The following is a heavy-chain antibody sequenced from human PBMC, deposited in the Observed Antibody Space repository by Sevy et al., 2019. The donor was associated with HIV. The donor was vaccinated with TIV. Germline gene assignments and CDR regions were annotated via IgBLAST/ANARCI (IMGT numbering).Heavy chain of an antibody. CDR3: ARDIDDFWSGYLY. J-gene: IGHJ4*02. CDR1: GFTFSSYG. D-gene: IGHD3-3*01. V-gene: IGHV3-33*01. Sequence: GGSLRLSCAASGFTFSSYGMHWVRQAPDKGLEWVAVIWYDGSNKYYADSVKGRFTISRDNSKNTLYLQMNSLRAEDTAVYYCARDIDDFWSGYLYWGQGTLVTVSS. CDR2: IWYDGSNK.